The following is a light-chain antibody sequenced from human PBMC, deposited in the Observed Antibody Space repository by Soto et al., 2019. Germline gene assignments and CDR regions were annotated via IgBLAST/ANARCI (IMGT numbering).Light chain of an antibody. Sequence: DVQMTQSPSTLSASVGDRVTITCRASQSISKHLAWYQLRPGKAPRLLIYYASTLDRGVPSMFSGSGSGTEFTLTIISLQPDDFATYYCQQYASFSPAFGQGTKVGI. CDR1: QSISKH. CDR3: QQYASFSPA. J-gene: IGKJ1*01. CDR2: YAS. V-gene: IGKV1-5*01.